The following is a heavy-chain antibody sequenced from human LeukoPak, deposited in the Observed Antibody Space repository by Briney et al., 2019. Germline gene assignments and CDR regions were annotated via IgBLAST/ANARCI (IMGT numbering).Heavy chain of an antibody. D-gene: IGHD2-21*02. Sequence: PSEALSLTCTVFGVSVTTSGYYGAWIRQPPGRGLEWIGSISYSGITYYKPSLRGRVTISGDTAKNQFSLKLSSVTAADTAVYYCARGSLYCGGDCYGPDYWGQGTLVTVSS. CDR3: ARGSLYCGGDCYGPDY. V-gene: IGHV4-39*07. J-gene: IGHJ4*02. CDR1: GVSVTTSGYY. CDR2: ISYSGIT.